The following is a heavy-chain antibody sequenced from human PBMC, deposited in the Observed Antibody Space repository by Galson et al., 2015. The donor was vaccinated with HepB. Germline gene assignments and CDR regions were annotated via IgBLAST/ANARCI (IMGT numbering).Heavy chain of an antibody. CDR3: ARGDDAAAMDV. Sequence: TLSLTCPVSGGPISSGGYYWSWIRQHPGQGLEWIGYIHHNGRTAHNPSLKSRVATSADTSKNQFSLRLSSVTAADTALYYCARGDDAAAMDVWGKGTTVTVSS. D-gene: IGHD6-13*01. CDR1: GGPISSGGYY. V-gene: IGHV4-31*03. CDR2: IHHNGRT. J-gene: IGHJ6*03.